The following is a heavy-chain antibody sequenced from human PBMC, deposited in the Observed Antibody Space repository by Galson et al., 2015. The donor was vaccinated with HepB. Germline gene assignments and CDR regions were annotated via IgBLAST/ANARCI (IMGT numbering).Heavy chain of an antibody. CDR2: IRSYISKP. CDR1: GYIFTTYG. D-gene: IGHD2-2*01. Sequence: SVKVSCKASGYIFTTYGLSWVRRAPRHGLEWMGWIRSYISKPHYVQTLQGRVTMTTDTSKSTAYMELRSLRSDDTAVYYCARGRCSSTSCYGRKGVNNCFDPWGQGTLVTVSS. CDR3: ARGRCSSTSCYGRKGVNNCFDP. J-gene: IGHJ5*02. V-gene: IGHV1-18*04.